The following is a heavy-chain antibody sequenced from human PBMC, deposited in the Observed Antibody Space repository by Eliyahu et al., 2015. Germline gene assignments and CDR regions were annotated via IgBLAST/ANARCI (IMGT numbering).Heavy chain of an antibody. J-gene: IGHJ3*02. V-gene: IGHV4-39*01. CDR3: ARLLASSNWFLNAFDN. CDR2: VFHNGIT. D-gene: IGHD6-13*01. CDR1: GVSIGGTTYY. Sequence: RLQESGPGLVKPSETLSLSXXXSGVSIGGTTYYWGWVRQTPGKELQWVGTVFHNGITYYXPXLKSRVTISVDTSRNQFSLSLKSMTAADTGVYYCARLLASSNWFLNAFDNWGRGTVVTVSS.